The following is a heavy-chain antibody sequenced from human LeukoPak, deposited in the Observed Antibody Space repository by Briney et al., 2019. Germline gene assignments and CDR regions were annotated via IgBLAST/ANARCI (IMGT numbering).Heavy chain of an antibody. Sequence: KASETLSLTCTVSGGSISSSSYYWGWIRQPPGKGLEWIGTIYYSGTTYYNPSLKSRVTISADTSKNHFSLKLSSVTAADTAVYYRARPGHSYYYMDVWGKGTTVTVSS. V-gene: IGHV4-39*02. CDR3: ARPGHSYYYMDV. J-gene: IGHJ6*03. CDR2: IYYSGTT. D-gene: IGHD1-1*01. CDR1: GGSISSSSYY.